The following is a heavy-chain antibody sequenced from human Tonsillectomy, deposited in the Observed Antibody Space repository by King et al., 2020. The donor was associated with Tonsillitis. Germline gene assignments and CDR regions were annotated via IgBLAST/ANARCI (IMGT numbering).Heavy chain of an antibody. CDR3: VRDGNEMAILTRVYYSYIDV. J-gene: IGHJ6*03. D-gene: IGHD5-24*01. V-gene: IGHV3-53*01. CDR2: IYSGDSA. Sequence: VQLVESGGGLIQPGGSLRLSCAASGLTVSSNYMSWVRQAPGKGLEWVSVIYSGDSAYYANSVKGRFTISRDNAKNTLYLQMNSLRAEDTAVYYCVRDGNEMAILTRVYYSYIDVWGKGTTVTVSS. CDR1: GLTVSSNY.